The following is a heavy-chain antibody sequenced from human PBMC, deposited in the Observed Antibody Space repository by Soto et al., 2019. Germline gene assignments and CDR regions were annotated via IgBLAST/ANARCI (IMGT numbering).Heavy chain of an antibody. CDR2: ISYDGSNK. D-gene: IGHD1-26*01. Sequence: LSLTCAASGFTVSRNYMSWVRQAPGKGLEWVAVISYDGSNKYNADSVKGRFTISRDNSKNTLYLQMNSLRAEDTAVYYCARDVESGSSQYYYYYYGMDVWGQGTTVTVSS. CDR3: ARDVESGSSQYYYYYYGMDV. CDR1: GFTVSRNY. V-gene: IGHV3-30-3*01. J-gene: IGHJ6*02.